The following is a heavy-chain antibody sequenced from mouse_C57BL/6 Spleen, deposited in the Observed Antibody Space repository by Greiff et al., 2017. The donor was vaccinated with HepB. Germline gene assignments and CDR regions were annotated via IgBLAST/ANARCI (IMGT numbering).Heavy chain of an antibody. CDR1: GFTFSDYG. J-gene: IGHJ3*01. D-gene: IGHD2-4*01. Sequence: EVHLVESGGGLVKPGGSLKLSCAASGFTFSDYGMHWVRQAPEKGLEWVAYISSGSSTIYYADTVKGRFTISRDNAKNTLFLQMTSLRSEDTAMYYCARKEGYDYDGTWFAYWGQGTLVTVSA. CDR2: ISSGSSTI. V-gene: IGHV5-17*01. CDR3: ARKEGYDYDGTWFAY.